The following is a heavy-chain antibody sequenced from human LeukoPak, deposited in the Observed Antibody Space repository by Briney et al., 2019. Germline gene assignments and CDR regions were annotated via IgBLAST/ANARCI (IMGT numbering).Heavy chain of an antibody. CDR1: GFSFSDYA. V-gene: IGHV3-23*01. CDR2: ISGSGGST. Sequence: PGGSLRLSCAASGFSFSDYAMGWVRQAPGKGLEWVSAISGSGGSTYYADSVKGRFTISRDNSKNTLYLQMNSLRAEDTAVYYCAKDLMFQLLSAHDAFDIWGQGTMVTVSS. J-gene: IGHJ3*02. CDR3: AKDLMFQLLSAHDAFDI. D-gene: IGHD2-2*01.